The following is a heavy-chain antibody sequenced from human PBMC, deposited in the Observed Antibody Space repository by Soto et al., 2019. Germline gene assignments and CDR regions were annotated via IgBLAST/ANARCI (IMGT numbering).Heavy chain of an antibody. CDR1: GFTFDDYA. CDR2: ISWNSGSI. J-gene: IGHJ4*02. V-gene: IGHV3-9*01. CDR3: AKGPLWGLCATFGGAPDY. D-gene: IGHD3-10*02. Sequence: GGSLRLSCAASGFTFDDYAMHWVRQAPGKGLEWVSGISWNSGSIGYADSVKGRFTISTDNAKNSLYLQMNSLRAEDTALYYCAKGPLWGLCATFGGAPDYGGQGTLVSVSS.